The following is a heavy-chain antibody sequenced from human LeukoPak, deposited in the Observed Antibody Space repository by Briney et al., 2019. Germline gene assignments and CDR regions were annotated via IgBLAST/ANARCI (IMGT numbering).Heavy chain of an antibody. D-gene: IGHD6-19*01. Sequence: SETLSLTCTVSGGSISSYYWSWIRQPPGKGLEWIGYIYYSGSTNYNPSLKSRVTISVDTSKNQFSLKLSSVTAADTAVYYCARIAVAGTFDYWGQGTLVTVSS. CDR2: IYYSGST. CDR1: GGSISSYY. J-gene: IGHJ4*02. V-gene: IGHV4-59*08. CDR3: ARIAVAGTFDY.